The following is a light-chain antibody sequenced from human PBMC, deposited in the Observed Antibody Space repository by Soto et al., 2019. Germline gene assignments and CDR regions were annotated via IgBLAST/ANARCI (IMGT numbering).Light chain of an antibody. J-gene: IGLJ2*01. CDR1: TGAVTSGHY. CDR3: LLYYGGAVI. CDR2: STD. V-gene: IGLV7-43*01. Sequence: QTVVTQEPSLTVSPGGTVTLTCASSTGAVTSGHYTNWLQQKPGQAPRALIYSTDTKHSWTPARFSGSLLGGKAALTLSGAQPEDEDDYYYLLYYGGAVIFGGGTKLTVL.